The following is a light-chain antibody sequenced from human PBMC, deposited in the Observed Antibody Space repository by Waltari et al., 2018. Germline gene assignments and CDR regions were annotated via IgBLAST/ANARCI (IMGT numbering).Light chain of an antibody. CDR2: GAS. CDR1: QSLRSSY. V-gene: IGKV3-20*01. CDR3: HHYGSSPLT. J-gene: IGKJ4*02. Sequence: EIVLTQSPGTLSLSPGERATLSCRASQSLRSSYLAWYQQKPGLAPRLLIYGASNRAAGIPDRFGGDGSGTDFTLTIARLEPEESAVYYCHHYGSSPLTFGGGTKVEI.